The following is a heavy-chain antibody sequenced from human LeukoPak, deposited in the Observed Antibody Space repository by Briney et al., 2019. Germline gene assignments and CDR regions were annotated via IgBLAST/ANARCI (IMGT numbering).Heavy chain of an antibody. D-gene: IGHD3-10*01. CDR3: ARGEEHGSGTVHFDY. Sequence: SETLSLTCTVSGGSISGYYWSWIRQPPGKGLEWIGYIYSSGSTYYNPSLKGRVTISVDRSNNQFSLRLTSVTAADTAVYYCARGEEHGSGTVHFDYWGQGTLVTVSS. V-gene: IGHV4-59*12. CDR1: GGSISGYY. J-gene: IGHJ4*02. CDR2: IYSSGST.